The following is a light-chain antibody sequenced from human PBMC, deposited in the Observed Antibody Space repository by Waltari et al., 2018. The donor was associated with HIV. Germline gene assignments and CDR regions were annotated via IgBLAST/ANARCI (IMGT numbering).Light chain of an antibody. V-gene: IGLV2-8*01. CDR1: SSDVGGYNY. CDR2: EVT. CDR3: SSYASSNTYV. Sequence: QSALTQPPSASGSPGQSVTISCTGTSSDVGGYNYVSWYQQHPGKAPRLMIYEVTKRPSGVPDRFFGSKSGNTASLTVSVHQGDDEADYYCSSYASSNTYVFGTGTKVTVL. J-gene: IGLJ1*01.